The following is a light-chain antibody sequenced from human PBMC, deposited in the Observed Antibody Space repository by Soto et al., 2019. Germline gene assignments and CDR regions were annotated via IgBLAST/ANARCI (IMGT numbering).Light chain of an antibody. CDR2: VAS. J-gene: IGKJ2*01. Sequence: DIQLTQSPSFLSASVGDRVTITCRASQGIGSYLVWYQQKPGKAPNLLIYVASTLQSGVPSRFSGSGFGTEFTLTVSSLQPEAFATYYCQQVSRYPYTFXQGTKVDI. V-gene: IGKV1-9*01. CDR3: QQVSRYPYT. CDR1: QGIGSY.